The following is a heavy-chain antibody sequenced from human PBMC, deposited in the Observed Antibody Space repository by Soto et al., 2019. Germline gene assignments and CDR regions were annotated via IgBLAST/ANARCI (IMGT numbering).Heavy chain of an antibody. V-gene: IGHV3-11*06. D-gene: IGHD7-27*01. CDR2: ISSSSSYT. Sequence: PGESLKISCAASGFTFSDYYMSWIRQAPGKGLEWVSYISSSSSYTNYADSVKGRFTISRDNAKNSLYLQMNSLRAEDTAVYYCARATGDGGDAFDIWGQGTMVTVS. CDR3: ARATGDGGDAFDI. J-gene: IGHJ3*02. CDR1: GFTFSDYY.